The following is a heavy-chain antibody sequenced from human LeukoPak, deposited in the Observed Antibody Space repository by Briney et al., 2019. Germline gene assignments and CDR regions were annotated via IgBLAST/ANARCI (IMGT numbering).Heavy chain of an antibody. J-gene: IGHJ4*02. CDR1: GSTFSSSG. CDR3: AKGTLRGSYERSDY. CDR2: ISGSGGNK. D-gene: IGHD1-26*01. V-gene: IGHV3-23*01. Sequence: GTLRLSFAASGSTFSSSGMSWVRQAQGKGLWWVSAISGSGGNKYYADSVKGRLTISRDNSKNTLYLQMNSLRAEDTAVYYCAKGTLRGSYERSDYWGQGTLVAVSS.